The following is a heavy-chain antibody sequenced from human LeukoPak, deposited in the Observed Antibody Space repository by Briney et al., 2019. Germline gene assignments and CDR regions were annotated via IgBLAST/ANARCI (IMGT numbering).Heavy chain of an antibody. V-gene: IGHV3-53*05. CDR2: IYGGGST. Sequence: GGSLRLSCAATGLSVSSNFMSWVRQAPGKGLEWVSVIYGGGSTYYADSVKGRFTISRDNSKNTLYLQMISLRAEDTAVYYCAREVAAARLDYWGQGTLVTVSS. J-gene: IGHJ4*02. CDR3: AREVAAARLDY. CDR1: GLSVSSNF. D-gene: IGHD6-6*01.